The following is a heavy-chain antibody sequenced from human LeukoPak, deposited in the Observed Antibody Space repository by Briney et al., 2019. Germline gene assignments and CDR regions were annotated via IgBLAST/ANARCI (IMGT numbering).Heavy chain of an antibody. V-gene: IGHV3-48*03. CDR2: ISSSGSTI. CDR1: GFTFSSYE. D-gene: IGHD4-17*01. CDR3: ARDLGYGALDP. Sequence: GGSLRLSCAASGFTFSSYEMNWVRQAPGKGLEWVSYISSSGSTIYYADSVEGRFTISRDNAKNSLYLQMNSLRAEDTAVYYCARDLGYGALDPWGQGTLVTVSS. J-gene: IGHJ5*02.